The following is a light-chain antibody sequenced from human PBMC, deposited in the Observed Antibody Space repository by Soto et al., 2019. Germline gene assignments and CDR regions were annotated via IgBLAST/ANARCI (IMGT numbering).Light chain of an antibody. Sequence: EIVLTQSPGTLSLSPGERATLSCRASQSVSSSYLAWYQQNPVQAPRLLIYATSTRATGIPDRFSGGGSGTDFTLTISRLEPEDFALYYCQQYDSSPRTFGQGTKVEIK. V-gene: IGKV3-20*01. CDR3: QQYDSSPRT. J-gene: IGKJ1*01. CDR2: ATS. CDR1: QSVSSSY.